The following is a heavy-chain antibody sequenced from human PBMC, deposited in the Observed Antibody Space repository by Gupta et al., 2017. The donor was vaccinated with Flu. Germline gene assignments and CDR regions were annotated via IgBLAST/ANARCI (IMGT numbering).Heavy chain of an antibody. J-gene: IGHJ4*02. Sequence: EVQLVESGGGLVKPGGSLRLSCAASGFTLSSAWMSWVRQAPGKGLEWVGRIEKKSDGGTTEYAAPVKGRFTFSRDDSKNTLYLQMNSLETEDTAVYYGATGGGTFDYWGQGTLVTVSS. CDR2: IEKKSDGGTT. CDR3: ATGGGTFDY. CDR1: GFTLSSAW. D-gene: IGHD3-16*01. V-gene: IGHV3-15*04.